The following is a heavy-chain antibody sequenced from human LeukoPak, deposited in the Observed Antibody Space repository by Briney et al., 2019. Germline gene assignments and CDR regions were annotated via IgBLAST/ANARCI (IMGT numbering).Heavy chain of an antibody. J-gene: IGHJ2*01. CDR1: GGSITNYY. CDR3: ARPGRQDAYNGHYWYFDL. Sequence: PSETLSLTCTVSGGSITNYYWNWLRQPPGKDLEWIGCVSYSGRTHYSSALKSRVTISVDTSKNQFSLNLRSVTAADTAVYYCARPGRQDAYNGHYWYFDLWGRGTLVTVSS. CDR2: VSYSGRT. D-gene: IGHD5-24*01. V-gene: IGHV4-59*01.